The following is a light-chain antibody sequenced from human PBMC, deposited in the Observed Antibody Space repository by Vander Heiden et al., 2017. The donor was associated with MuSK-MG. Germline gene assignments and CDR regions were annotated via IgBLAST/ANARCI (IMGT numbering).Light chain of an antibody. J-gene: IGLJ1*01. V-gene: IGLV3-21*04. CDR3: QVWDSSSDHPV. Sequence: SYVLTQPPSVSVATGKTARLTCGGNNIGSKSVHWYQQKPGQAPVLVIYYDSDRPSGIPERFSGSNSGNTATLTISRVEAGDEADYYCQVWDSSSDHPVFGTGTKVTVL. CDR1: NIGSKS. CDR2: YDS.